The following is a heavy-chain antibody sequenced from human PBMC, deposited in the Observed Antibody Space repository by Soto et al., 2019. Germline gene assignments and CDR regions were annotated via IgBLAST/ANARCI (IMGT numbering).Heavy chain of an antibody. D-gene: IGHD6-13*01. CDR3: AKSRKQQLDSKPQTYYYYGMDV. J-gene: IGHJ6*02. CDR2: ISYDGSNK. Sequence: GGSLRLSCAASGFTFSSYGMHWVRQAPGKGLEWVAVISYDGSNKYYADSVKGRFTISRDNSKNTLYLQMNSLRAEDTAVYYCAKSRKQQLDSKPQTYYYYGMDVWGQGTTVTVSS. V-gene: IGHV3-30*18. CDR1: GFTFSSYG.